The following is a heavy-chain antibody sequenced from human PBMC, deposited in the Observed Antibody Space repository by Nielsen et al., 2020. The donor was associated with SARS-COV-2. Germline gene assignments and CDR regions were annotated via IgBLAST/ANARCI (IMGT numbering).Heavy chain of an antibody. CDR1: GGSISSGGYY. CDR2: IYYSGST. D-gene: IGHD5-18*01. V-gene: IGHV4-31*03. J-gene: IGHJ6*02. CDR3: ARGGYSYGPNYYYGMDV. Sequence: SETLSLTCTVSGGSISSGGYYWSWIRQHPGKDLEWIGYIYYSGSTYYNPSLKSRVTISVDTSKNQFSLKLSSVTAADTAVYYCARGGYSYGPNYYYGMDVWGQGTTVTVSS.